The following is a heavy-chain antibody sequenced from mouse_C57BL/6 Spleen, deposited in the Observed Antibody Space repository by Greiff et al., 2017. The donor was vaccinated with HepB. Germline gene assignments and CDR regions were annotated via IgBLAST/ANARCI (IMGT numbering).Heavy chain of an antibody. CDR3: AREGWLRQHGYFDV. J-gene: IGHJ1*03. Sequence: EVKLMESVAELVRPGASVKLSCTASGFNIKNTYMHWVKQRPEKGLEWIGRIDPANGNTKYAQKVQGKATITADTSSNTAYLQLSSLTSEDTAIYYCAREGWLRQHGYFDVWGTGTTVTVSS. V-gene: IGHV14-3*01. CDR1: GFNIKNTY. CDR2: IDPANGNT. D-gene: IGHD2-2*01.